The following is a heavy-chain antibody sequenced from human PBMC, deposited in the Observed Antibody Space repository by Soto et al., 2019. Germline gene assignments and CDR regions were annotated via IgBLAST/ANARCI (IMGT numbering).Heavy chain of an antibody. V-gene: IGHV1-24*01. CDR3: ATARWYCGGDCLTYDY. CDR1: GYTLTELS. Sequence: ASVKVSCKVSGYTLTELSMHWVRQAPGKGLEWMGGFDPEDGETIYAQKFQGRVTMTEDTSTDTAYMELSSLRSEDTAVYYCATARWYCGGDCLTYDYWGQGTLVTVSS. CDR2: FDPEDGET. D-gene: IGHD2-21*02. J-gene: IGHJ4*02.